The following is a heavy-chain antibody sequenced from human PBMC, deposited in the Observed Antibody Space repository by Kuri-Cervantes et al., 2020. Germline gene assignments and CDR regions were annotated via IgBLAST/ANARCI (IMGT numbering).Heavy chain of an antibody. CDR2: IYYSGST. Sequence: SETLSLTCAVYGGSFSGYYWSWIRQPPGKGLEWIGSIYYSGSTNYNPSLKSRVTISVDTSKNQFSLKLSSVTAADTAVYYCTRVDYDSSGYYYGPGPIDYWGQGTLVTVSS. V-gene: IGHV4-59*01. CDR3: TRVDYDSSGYYYGPGPIDY. CDR1: GGSFSGYY. D-gene: IGHD3-22*01. J-gene: IGHJ4*02.